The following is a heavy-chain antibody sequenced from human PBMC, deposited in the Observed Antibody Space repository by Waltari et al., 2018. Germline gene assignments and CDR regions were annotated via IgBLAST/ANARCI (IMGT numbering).Heavy chain of an antibody. CDR1: GFSFRSFG. V-gene: IGHV3-23*01. CDR3: ARVHSLGQYDTSGAESNFDH. CDR2: IGAVTST. Sequence: EVQLLESGGGLVQPGGSLRLSCAASGFSFRSFGMWWVRQAPGKGLEWVSAIGAVTSTYYADSVKGRFTISRDNSKNTLFLQMNSLRAEDTAIYYCARVHSLGQYDTSGAESNFDHWGQGALVTVSS. D-gene: IGHD3-22*01. J-gene: IGHJ4*02.